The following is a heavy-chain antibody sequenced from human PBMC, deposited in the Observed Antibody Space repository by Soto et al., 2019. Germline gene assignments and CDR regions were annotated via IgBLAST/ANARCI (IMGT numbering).Heavy chain of an antibody. Sequence: PGGSLRLSCAASGFTFSSYAMSWVRQAPGKGLEWVSAISGSGGSTYYADSVKGRFTISRDNSKNTLYLQMNSLRAEDTAVYYCAKTLTYYYDSSGYYYVGGSNYWGQGTLVTVSS. D-gene: IGHD3-22*01. CDR1: GFTFSSYA. J-gene: IGHJ4*02. CDR2: ISGSGGST. V-gene: IGHV3-23*01. CDR3: AKTLTYYYDSSGYYYVGGSNY.